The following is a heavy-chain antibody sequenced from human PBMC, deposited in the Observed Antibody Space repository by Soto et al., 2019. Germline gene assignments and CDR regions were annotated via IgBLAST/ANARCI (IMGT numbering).Heavy chain of an antibody. CDR2: ISSSSSYT. Sequence: QVQLVESGGGLVKPGGSLRLSCAASGFTFSDYYMSWIRQAPGKGLEWVSYISSSSSYTNYADSVKGRFTISRDNSKNTLYLQMNSLRAEDTAVYYCAKYGQAAAVLNWFDPWGQGTLVTVSS. V-gene: IGHV3-11*05. CDR3: AKYGQAAAVLNWFDP. D-gene: IGHD6-13*01. CDR1: GFTFSDYY. J-gene: IGHJ5*02.